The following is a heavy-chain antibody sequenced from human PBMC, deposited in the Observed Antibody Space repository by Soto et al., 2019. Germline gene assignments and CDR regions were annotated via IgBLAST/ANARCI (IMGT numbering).Heavy chain of an antibody. CDR1: GYTFTSYG. Sequence: QVQLVQSGAEVKKPGASVKVSCKASGYTFTSYGISWVRQAPGQGLEWLGWMSAYNGNKNNAQKLQGRATTTPDTSPSTAYMEMRSLRSDDTAVYYCARSGVWEPRDYRGQGTLVTVSS. J-gene: IGHJ4*02. CDR2: MSAYNGNK. CDR3: ARSGVWEPRDY. D-gene: IGHD1-26*01. V-gene: IGHV1-18*01.